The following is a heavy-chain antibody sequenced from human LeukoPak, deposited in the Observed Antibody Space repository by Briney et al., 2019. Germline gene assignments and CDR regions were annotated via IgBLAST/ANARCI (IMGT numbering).Heavy chain of an antibody. V-gene: IGHV4-34*01. CDR2: INHSGST. J-gene: IGHJ4*02. CDR3: ARVRNDSSGYYYRSFDY. D-gene: IGHD3-22*01. CDR1: GGSFSGYY. Sequence: SETLSLTCAVYGGSFSGYYWSWIRQPPGKGLEWIGEINHSGSTNCNPSLKSRVTISVDTSKNQFSLKLSSVTAADTAVYYCARVRNDSSGYYYRSFDYWGQGTLVTVSS.